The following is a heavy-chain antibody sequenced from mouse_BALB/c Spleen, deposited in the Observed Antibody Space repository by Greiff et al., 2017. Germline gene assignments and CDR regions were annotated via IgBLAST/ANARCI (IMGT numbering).Heavy chain of an antibody. Sequence: EVQRVESGGDLVKPGGSLKLSCAASGFTFSSYGMSWVRQTPDKRLEWVATISNGGGSTYYPDTVKGRFTISRDNAKNTLYLQMSSLKSEDTAMYYCARREYYDYDGFAYWGQGTLVTVSA. CDR1: GFTFSSYG. V-gene: IGHV5-6*01. CDR2: ISNGGGST. J-gene: IGHJ3*01. CDR3: ARREYYDYDGFAY. D-gene: IGHD2-4*01.